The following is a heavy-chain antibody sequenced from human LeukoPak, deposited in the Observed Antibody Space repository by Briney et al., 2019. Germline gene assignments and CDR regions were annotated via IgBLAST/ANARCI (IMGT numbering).Heavy chain of an antibody. Sequence: VASVKVSCKASGYSFTSYGITWVRQAPGQGLEWMGRISAYNGNTDYAQKLQGRVTMTTDTSTTTVYMELRSLRTDDTAVYYCARIRPGDPDDSPYFEYWGQGALVTVSS. CDR1: GYSFTSYG. D-gene: IGHD1-1*01. CDR2: ISAYNGNT. J-gene: IGHJ4*02. CDR3: ARIRPGDPDDSPYFEY. V-gene: IGHV1-18*01.